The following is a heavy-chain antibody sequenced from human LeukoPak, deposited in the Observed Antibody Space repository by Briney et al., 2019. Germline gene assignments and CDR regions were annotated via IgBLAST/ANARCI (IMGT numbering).Heavy chain of an antibody. J-gene: IGHJ4*02. CDR1: GFSFSLYE. D-gene: IGHD3-22*01. Sequence: GGSLRLSCAASGFSFSLYEMSWVRQAPGKGLEWVSYISSSGATRYYADSVKGRFTISRDNAKNSLYLQMNSLRAEDTAVYYCARDRREYYYDSSGNLGGYFDYWGQGTLVTVSS. CDR3: ARDRREYYYDSSGNLGGYFDY. CDR2: ISSSGATR. V-gene: IGHV3-48*03.